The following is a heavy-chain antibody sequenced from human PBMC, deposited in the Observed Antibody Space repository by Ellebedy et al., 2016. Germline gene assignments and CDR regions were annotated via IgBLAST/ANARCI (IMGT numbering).Heavy chain of an antibody. CDR2: VYSSGST. Sequence: SETLSLTCTVSGGSISNYHWNWIRQPPGKGLEWIGYVYSSGSTSYNPSLESRVTISVDTSKNQFSLKLSSVTAADTAVYYCAREVTTEYEGAFDIWGQGTMVTVSS. CDR1: GGSISNYH. J-gene: IGHJ3*02. CDR3: AREVTTEYEGAFDI. D-gene: IGHD4-17*01. V-gene: IGHV4-59*01.